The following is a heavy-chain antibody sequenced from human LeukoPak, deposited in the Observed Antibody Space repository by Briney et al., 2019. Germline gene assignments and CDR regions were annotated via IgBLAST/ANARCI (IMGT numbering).Heavy chain of an antibody. D-gene: IGHD3-22*01. Sequence: SETLSLTCTVSGGSISSSSYYWGWIRQPPGKGLEWIGSIYYSGSTYYNPSLKSRVTISVGTSKNQFSLKLSSVTAADTAVYYCARVDRGITMIVVANSHAFDIWGQGTMVTVSS. CDR1: GGSISSSSYY. CDR2: IYYSGST. J-gene: IGHJ3*02. CDR3: ARVDRGITMIVVANSHAFDI. V-gene: IGHV4-39*07.